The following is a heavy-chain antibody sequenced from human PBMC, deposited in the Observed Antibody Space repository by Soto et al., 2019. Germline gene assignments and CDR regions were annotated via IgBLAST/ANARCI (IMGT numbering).Heavy chain of an antibody. CDR2: IWSDGSNA. Sequence: QDQLVESGGGVVQPGRSLRLSCAASGFTFSNYGMHCVRQAPGKGLEWVAVIWSDGSNADYADSVKGRFTIYRDNYQETLYLQMNSLRVEDTAVYHCARGNLYHIRGGYTWFEPWGQGTLGTVSS. D-gene: IGHD2-21*01. CDR3: ARGNLYHIRGGYTWFEP. V-gene: IGHV3-33*01. J-gene: IGHJ5*02. CDR1: GFTFSNYG.